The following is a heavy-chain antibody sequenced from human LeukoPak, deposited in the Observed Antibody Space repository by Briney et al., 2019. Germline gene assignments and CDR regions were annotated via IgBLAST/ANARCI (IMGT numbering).Heavy chain of an antibody. Sequence: GESLKISCKGSGYSFTSYCIGWVRQMRGKGLEWMGIIYSSDSDTRYSPSFQGQVTISADKSISTAYLQWSSLKASDTAMYYCARPSIVGAPTYFDYWGQGTLVTVSS. CDR2: IYSSDSDT. J-gene: IGHJ4*02. D-gene: IGHD1-26*01. V-gene: IGHV5-51*01. CDR3: ARPSIVGAPTYFDY. CDR1: GYSFTSYC.